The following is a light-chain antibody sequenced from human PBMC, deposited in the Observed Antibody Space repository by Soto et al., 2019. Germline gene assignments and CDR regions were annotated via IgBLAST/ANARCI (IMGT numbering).Light chain of an antibody. CDR3: QSYDSSLSGVV. Sequence: QSVLTQPPSVSGAPGQRVTISCTGSSSNIGAGYDVHWYQQLPGTAPKLLIYGNSNRPSGVPDRFSGSKSGTSASLAITGXXAXXEADYYCQSYDSSLSGVVFGGGTKVTVL. J-gene: IGLJ2*01. V-gene: IGLV1-40*01. CDR1: SSNIGAGYD. CDR2: GNS.